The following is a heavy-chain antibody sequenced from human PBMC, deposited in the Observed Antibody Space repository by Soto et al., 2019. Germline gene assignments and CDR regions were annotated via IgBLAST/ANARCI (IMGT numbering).Heavy chain of an antibody. CDR2: MSYDGSAK. J-gene: IGHJ4*02. D-gene: IGHD6-6*01. Sequence: GGSLRLSCAGSGFIFSNNGMHWVRQAPGKGLEWVAFMSYDGSAKFYADSVKGRFTISRDNSKSTLFLHMSNLRAEDTAMYYCAIARVADSALDHWGQGTLVTVSS. CDR1: GFIFSNNG. V-gene: IGHV3-30*02. CDR3: AIARVADSALDH.